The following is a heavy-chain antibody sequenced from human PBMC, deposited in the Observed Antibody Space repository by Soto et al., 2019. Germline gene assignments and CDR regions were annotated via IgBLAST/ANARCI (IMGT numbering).Heavy chain of an antibody. CDR2: IYASDTT. CDR1: GFAVSNNH. J-gene: IGHJ4*02. V-gene: IGHV3-53*01. Sequence: EVQLVESGGGLIQPGGSLRLSCAASGFAVSNNHMSWVRQAPGKGLEWVSVIYASDTTHYADSVKGRFTTSRDNPKNTVFLQMNSLRVEDTAIFYCARDLRRIAYWGQGTLVTVSS. CDR3: ARDLRRIAY.